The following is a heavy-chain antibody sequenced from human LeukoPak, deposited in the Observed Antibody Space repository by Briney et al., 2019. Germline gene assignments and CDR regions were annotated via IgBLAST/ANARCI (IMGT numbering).Heavy chain of an antibody. J-gene: IGHJ4*02. Sequence: SQTLSLTFAISGDSVSSNSAAWNWIRQSPSRGLEWLGRTYYRSKWYNDYTISVKSRITINPDASKNHFSLQLNSVTPEDTAVYYCAREGGLAIDYWGQGTLVTVSS. CDR2: TYYRSKWYN. D-gene: IGHD6-19*01. CDR3: AREGGLAIDY. V-gene: IGHV6-1*01. CDR1: GDSVSSNSAA.